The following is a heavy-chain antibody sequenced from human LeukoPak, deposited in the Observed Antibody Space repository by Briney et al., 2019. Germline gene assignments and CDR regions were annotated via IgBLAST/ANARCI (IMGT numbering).Heavy chain of an antibody. CDR1: GFSFNNYG. J-gene: IGHJ4*02. D-gene: IGHD3-10*01. V-gene: IGHV3-30*02. CDR2: IRYDGSKK. Sequence: GGSLRLSCSASGFSFNNYGMHWVRQAPDKGLEWVAFIRYDGSKKYYADSVKGRFTISRDNSKNTLYLEMNSLRAEDTAVYYCAKDIGSYYDYWGQGILVAVSS. CDR3: AKDIGSYYDY.